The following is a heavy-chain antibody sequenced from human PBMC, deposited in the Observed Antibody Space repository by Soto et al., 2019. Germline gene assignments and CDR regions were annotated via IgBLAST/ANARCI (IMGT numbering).Heavy chain of an antibody. J-gene: IGHJ4*02. CDR1: GGSVSNKTYY. D-gene: IGHD4-17*01. V-gene: IGHV4-61*01. CDR3: ARTTAVPNTLRSRYFFDY. CDR2: VYYSGTT. Sequence: SETLSLTCSVSGGSVSNKTYYWSWIRQPPGKRLEWIGYVYYSGTTNYNPSLKSRVTISADLSKNQFSLRLSSVTTADTALYYCARTTAVPNTLRSRYFFDYWGQGTLVTVSS.